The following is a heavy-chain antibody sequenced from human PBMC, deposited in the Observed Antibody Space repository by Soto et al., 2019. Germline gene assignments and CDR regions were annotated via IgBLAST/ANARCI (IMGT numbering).Heavy chain of an antibody. V-gene: IGHV1-18*01. Sequence: QIQLVQSGAEVQRPGASVKVSCKASGYIFTDFSISWVRQAPGQGLECIGWIGTYSGRSDSAQKVRGRLTMTTDTSTTTAYMDLRSLRFDDTAVYYCARRHGDPSSAAGFDYWGQGTLVYVSS. CDR3: ARRHGDPSSAAGFDY. CDR2: IGTYSGRS. D-gene: IGHD2-15*01. CDR1: GYIFTDFS. J-gene: IGHJ4*02.